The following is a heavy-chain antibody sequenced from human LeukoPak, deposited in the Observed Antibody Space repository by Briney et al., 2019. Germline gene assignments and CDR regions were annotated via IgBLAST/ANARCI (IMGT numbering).Heavy chain of an antibody. CDR1: GFTFSNAW. CDR3: TTDLRWELRPLDY. V-gene: IGHV3-15*01. J-gene: IGHJ4*02. CDR2: IRSNTDGGTA. D-gene: IGHD1-26*01. Sequence: RSGGSLRLSCAASGFTFSNAWMSWVRQAPGKGLEWVGRIRSNTDGGTADHAAPVKGRFTISRDDSKNTLFLQMNSLKTEDTAVYYCTTDLRWELRPLDYWGQGTLVTVSS.